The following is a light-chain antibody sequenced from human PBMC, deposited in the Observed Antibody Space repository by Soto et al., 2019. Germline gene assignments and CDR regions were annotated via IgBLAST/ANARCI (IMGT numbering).Light chain of an antibody. J-gene: IGKJ1*01. Sequence: DIVMTQSPLPLPVTPGAPASISCRSSQSLLHSNGYNYLDWYLQKPGQAPQLLIYLGSNRASGVPDRFSGSGSGTDFTLKISRVEAEDVGVYYCMQPLQSWTFGQGTKVDIK. CDR2: LGS. CDR1: QSLLHSNGYNY. V-gene: IGKV2-28*01. CDR3: MQPLQSWT.